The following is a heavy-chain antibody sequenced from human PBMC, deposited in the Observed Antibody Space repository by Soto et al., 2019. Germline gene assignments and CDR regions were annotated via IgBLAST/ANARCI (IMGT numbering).Heavy chain of an antibody. CDR1: GGTFSSYA. CDR2: IIPIFGTA. CDR3: ARGGHCSSTSCHINFDC. D-gene: IGHD2-2*02. J-gene: IGHJ4*02. V-gene: IGHV1-69*13. Sequence: GASVKVSCKASGGTFSSYAISWVRQAPGQGLEWMGGIIPIFGTANYAQKFQGRVTITADESTSTAYMELSSLRSEDTAVYDCARGGHCSSTSCHINFDCWGQGTLVTVSS.